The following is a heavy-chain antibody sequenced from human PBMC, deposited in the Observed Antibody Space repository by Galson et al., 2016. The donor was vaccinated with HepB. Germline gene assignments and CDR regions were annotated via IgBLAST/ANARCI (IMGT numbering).Heavy chain of an antibody. Sequence: SLRLSCAASGFAFSGYAMTWVRQPPGKGLEWVAAIGTSGDTTYYADYAKGRFTISRDNSENTVFLQMNSLRVEDTAIYYCGKDRWGAVAGYLDCWGQGTLVTVSS. CDR1: GFAFSGYA. V-gene: IGHV3-23*01. D-gene: IGHD6-19*01. J-gene: IGHJ4*02. CDR3: GKDRWGAVAGYLDC. CDR2: IGTSGDTT.